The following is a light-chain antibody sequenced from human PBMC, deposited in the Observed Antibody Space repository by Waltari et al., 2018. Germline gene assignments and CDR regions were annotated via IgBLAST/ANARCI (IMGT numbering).Light chain of an antibody. V-gene: IGLV2-11*01. CDR2: DVR. CDR3: CSYAGSRWV. J-gene: IGLJ3*02. CDR1: SSDVGGYKY. Sequence: QSALTQPRSVSGSPGPSVTIPCTGTSSDVGGYKYFSWYQPHPGKAPKLMIFDVRKRPSGVPDRFSGSKSGSTASLTISGLQAEDEADYYCCSYAGSRWVFGGGTKLTVL.